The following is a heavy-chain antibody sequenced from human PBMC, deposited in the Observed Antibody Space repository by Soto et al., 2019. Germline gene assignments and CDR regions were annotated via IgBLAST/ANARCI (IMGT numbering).Heavy chain of an antibody. J-gene: IGHJ4*02. Sequence: PGGSLRLSCAASGFTFSSYGMHWVRQAPGKGLEWVAVIWYDGSNKYYADSVKGRFTISRDNSKNTLYLQMNSLRAEDTAVYYCARDLGLYDSSGYYYGYWGQGTLVTVSS. D-gene: IGHD3-22*01. CDR3: ARDLGLYDSSGYYYGY. CDR1: GFTFSSYG. V-gene: IGHV3-33*01. CDR2: IWYDGSNK.